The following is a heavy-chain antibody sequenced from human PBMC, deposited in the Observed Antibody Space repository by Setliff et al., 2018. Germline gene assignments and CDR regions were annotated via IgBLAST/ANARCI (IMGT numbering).Heavy chain of an antibody. CDR1: GFTFDDYV. J-gene: IGHJ6*03. CDR2: INWNGGRI. D-gene: IGHD3-22*01. CDR3: ARARWTGGYYSGDNYYMDV. Sequence: GGSLRLSCAASGFTFDDYVMTWVRQAPGKGPEWVSDINWNGGRIGCADPVKGRFTISRDNAKNSLEMTSITAADAAVYHCARARWTGGYYSGDNYYMDVWGKGTTVTVSS. V-gene: IGHV3-20*01.